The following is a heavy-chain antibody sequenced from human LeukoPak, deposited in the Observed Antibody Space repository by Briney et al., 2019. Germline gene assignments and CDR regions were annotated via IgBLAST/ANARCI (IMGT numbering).Heavy chain of an antibody. CDR3: SKRPSTGLYFFDF. CDR1: GFTFSSSV. V-gene: IGHV3-23*01. D-gene: IGHD1-1*01. J-gene: IGHJ4*02. Sequence: PGGSLRLSCAASGFTFSSSVMSWVRQAPGKGLEWVSTIGSGGGTYYADSVKGRFTISRDKSKNTLCLQVNNLRAEDTAVYYCSKRPSTGLYFFDFWGQGTLVTVSS. CDR2: IGSGGGT.